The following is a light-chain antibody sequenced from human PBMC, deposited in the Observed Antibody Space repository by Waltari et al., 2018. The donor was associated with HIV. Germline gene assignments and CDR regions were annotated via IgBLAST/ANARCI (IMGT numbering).Light chain of an antibody. CDR3: CSYAGSSTWV. CDR2: EGS. V-gene: IGLV2-23*01. J-gene: IGLJ3*02. Sequence: QSALTQPASVSGSPGQSITISCTGTSSDVGNYNLVSWYQQHPGKAHKLRIYEGSKRPSGVSNRFSGSKSCNTASLTISGLQAEDEADYYCCSYAGSSTWVFGGGTKLTVL. CDR1: SSDVGNYNL.